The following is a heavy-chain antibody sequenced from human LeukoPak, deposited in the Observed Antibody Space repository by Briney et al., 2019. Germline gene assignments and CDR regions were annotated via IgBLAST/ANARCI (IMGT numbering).Heavy chain of an antibody. CDR1: GFTFTSYW. J-gene: IGHJ4*02. Sequence: GGSLRLSCAASGFTFTSYWMTWVRQAPGKGLEWLTNINEDGSVKHYVDSVRGRFTISRDNAKSSLYLQMNSLRAEDTAVYYCTRGGRSTSYYWEYWGQGTLVTVSS. D-gene: IGHD6-13*01. V-gene: IGHV3-7*01. CDR2: INEDGSVK. CDR3: TRGGRSTSYYWEY.